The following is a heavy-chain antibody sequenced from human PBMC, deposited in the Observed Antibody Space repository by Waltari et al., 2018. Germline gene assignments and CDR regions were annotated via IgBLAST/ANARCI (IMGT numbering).Heavy chain of an antibody. CDR2: ILPCYSDT. CDR3: VRLPTGGGWFVY. J-gene: IGHJ4*02. D-gene: IGHD2-15*01. CDR1: GYEFGDYW. V-gene: IGHV5-51*01. Sequence: EVLLGQSGAEVRKPGDSLKISCKGSGYEFGDYWIGWVRQMPGKGLEWMGNILPCYSDTRYSPSCGGQVTSSVDKSISTAYLQWKSLKSSDTAMYFCVRLPTGGGWFVYWGQGTLVTVSS.